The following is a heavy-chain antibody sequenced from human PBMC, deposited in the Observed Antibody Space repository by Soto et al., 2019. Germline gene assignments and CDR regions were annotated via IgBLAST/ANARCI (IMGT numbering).Heavy chain of an antibody. Sequence: PGRYLRLSCAASGFTFSSYGMHWVRQAPGKGLEWVAVISYDGSNKYYADSVKGRFTISRDNSKNTLYLQMNSLRAEDTAVYYCAKDVSDCSGGSCYWWDAWGKGPLVTVSS. V-gene: IGHV3-30*18. CDR2: ISYDGSNK. D-gene: IGHD2-15*01. CDR1: GFTFSSYG. CDR3: AKDVSDCSGGSCYWWDA. J-gene: IGHJ5*02.